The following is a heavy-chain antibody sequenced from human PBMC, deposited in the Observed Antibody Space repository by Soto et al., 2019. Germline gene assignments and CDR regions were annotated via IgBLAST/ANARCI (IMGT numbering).Heavy chain of an antibody. Sequence: SGTLSLTCAVSSGTISSSNWWTWVRQPPGKGLEWIGEINHSGSTNYNPSLRSRVTISVDTSKNQFSLKLSSVTAADTAVYYCARGSPGVDTAMGRFMDVWGQGTTVTVSS. CDR1: SGTISSSNW. CDR3: ARGSPGVDTAMGRFMDV. D-gene: IGHD5-18*01. V-gene: IGHV4-4*02. CDR2: INHSGST. J-gene: IGHJ6*02.